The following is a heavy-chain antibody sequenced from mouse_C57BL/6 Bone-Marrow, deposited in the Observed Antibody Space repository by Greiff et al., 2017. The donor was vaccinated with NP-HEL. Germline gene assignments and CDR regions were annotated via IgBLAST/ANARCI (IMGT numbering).Heavy chain of an antibody. Sequence: QVQLQQPGAELVKPGASVKLSCKASGYTFTSYWMHWVKQRPGQGLEWIGMIHHNSGSTTYNEKFKSKATLTVDKASITAYMQLSSLTSEDSAVYYCASYYGSSAMDYWGQGTSVTVSS. CDR3: ASYYGSSAMDY. CDR1: GYTFTSYW. J-gene: IGHJ4*01. CDR2: IHHNSGST. D-gene: IGHD1-1*01. V-gene: IGHV1-64*01.